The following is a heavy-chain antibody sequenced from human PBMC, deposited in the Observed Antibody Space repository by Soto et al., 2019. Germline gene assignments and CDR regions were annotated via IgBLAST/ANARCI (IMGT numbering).Heavy chain of an antibody. CDR2: ISFSGAT. CDR3: GRELRDGYKRYFEF. Sequence: PSETLSLTCTASAVSITPYFWSWIRQTPGKGLDWIGSISFSGATYTNSSLKGLTARSLDRSENHLSRTLNSVTFAATAVHFSGRELRDGYKRYFEFWCQGSQVTVCS. J-gene: IGHJ4*02. D-gene: IGHD5-12*01. V-gene: IGHV4-59*12. CDR1: AVSITPYF.